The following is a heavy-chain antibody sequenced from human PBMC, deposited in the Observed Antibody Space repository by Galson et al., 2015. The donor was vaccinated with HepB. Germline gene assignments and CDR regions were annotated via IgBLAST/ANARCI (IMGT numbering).Heavy chain of an antibody. J-gene: IGHJ6*03. CDR3: ARGGPQELGIVVVPDGVHYMDV. V-gene: IGHV1-69*13. Sequence: SVKVSCKASGGTFSSYAISWVRQAPGQGLEWMGGIIPIFGTANYAQKFQGRVTITADESTSTAYMELSSLRSEDTAVYYCARGGPQELGIVVVPDGVHYMDVWGKGTTVTVSS. CDR2: IIPIFGTA. D-gene: IGHD2-2*01. CDR1: GGTFSSYA.